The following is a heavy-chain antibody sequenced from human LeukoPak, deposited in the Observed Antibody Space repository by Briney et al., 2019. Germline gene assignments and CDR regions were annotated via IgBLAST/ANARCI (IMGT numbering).Heavy chain of an antibody. D-gene: IGHD2-2*01. Sequence: ASVKVSCKASGYTFTSYGISWVRQAPGQGLECMGWISAYNGNTNYAQKLQGRVTMTTDTSTSTAYMELRSLRSDDTAVYYCARDLGYCSSTSCSTRGWFDPWGQGTLVTVSS. CDR1: GYTFTSYG. CDR3: ARDLGYCSSTSCSTRGWFDP. J-gene: IGHJ5*02. V-gene: IGHV1-18*01. CDR2: ISAYNGNT.